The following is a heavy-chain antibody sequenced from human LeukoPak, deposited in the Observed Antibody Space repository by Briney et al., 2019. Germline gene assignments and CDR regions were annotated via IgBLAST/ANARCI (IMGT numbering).Heavy chain of an antibody. CDR1: GFTFRNHA. D-gene: IGHD1-26*01. CDR2: ISGSGETT. J-gene: IGHJ4*02. Sequence: GGSLRLSCAASGFTFRNHAMNWVRQAPGKGLEWVSVISGSGETTYYADSVKGRFTISRDNSQNTLYLQMSSLRGEDTALYYCAKNRGMVGASVRAFDYWGQGTLVTVSS. V-gene: IGHV3-23*01. CDR3: AKNRGMVGASVRAFDY.